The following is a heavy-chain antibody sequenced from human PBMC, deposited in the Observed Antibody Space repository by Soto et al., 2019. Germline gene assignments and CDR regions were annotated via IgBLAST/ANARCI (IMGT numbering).Heavy chain of an antibody. V-gene: IGHV3-30*18. CDR2: ISYDGSNK. D-gene: IGHD4-17*01. CDR3: AKPPMTTVVTPGFDY. Sequence: SCAASGFTFSSYGMHWVRQAPGKGLEWVAVISYDGSNKYYADSVKGRFTISRDNSKNTLYLQMNSLRAEDTAVYYCAKPPMTTVVTPGFDYWGQGTLVTVSS. CDR1: GFTFSSYG. J-gene: IGHJ4*02.